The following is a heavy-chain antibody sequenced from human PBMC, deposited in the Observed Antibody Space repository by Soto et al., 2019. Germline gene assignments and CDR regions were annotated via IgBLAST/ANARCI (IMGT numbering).Heavy chain of an antibody. J-gene: IGHJ6*02. Sequence: SETLSLTCTVSGGSISSSSYYWGWIRQPPGKGLEWIGSIYYSGSTYYNPSLKSRVTISVDTSKNQFSLKLSSVTAADTAVYYCAVDSSGWTEYGMDVWSQGTTVTVSS. CDR3: AVDSSGWTEYGMDV. CDR2: IYYSGST. V-gene: IGHV4-39*01. D-gene: IGHD3-22*01. CDR1: GGSISSSSYY.